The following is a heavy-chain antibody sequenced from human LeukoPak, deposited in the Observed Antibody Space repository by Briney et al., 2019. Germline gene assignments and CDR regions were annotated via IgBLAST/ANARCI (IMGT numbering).Heavy chain of an antibody. CDR2: IRYDGNNE. J-gene: IGHJ4*02. CDR1: GSTFSTYG. Sequence: PGGSLRLSCAASGSTFSTYGMHWVRQAPGKGLEWVAFIRYDGNNEYHVDAVKGRFSISRDNSKKTLYLQMNSLRSEDTAVYYCAKDSTWIQLEGYFDYWGQGTLVTVSS. V-gene: IGHV3-30*02. CDR3: AKDSTWIQLEGYFDY. D-gene: IGHD5-18*01.